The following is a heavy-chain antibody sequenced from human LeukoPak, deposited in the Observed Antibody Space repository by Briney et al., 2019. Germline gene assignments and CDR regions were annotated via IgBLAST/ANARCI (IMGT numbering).Heavy chain of an antibody. J-gene: IGHJ4*02. Sequence: GGSLRLSCAASGFTFSSYSMNWVRQAPGRGLEGVSYISSSGSAIYCADSVKGRFTISRDNAKNSLYLQMNSLRAEDTAVYYCARGDDYGDYPFDYWGQGTLVTVSS. V-gene: IGHV3-48*01. CDR3: ARGDDYGDYPFDY. CDR2: ISSSGSAI. D-gene: IGHD4-17*01. CDR1: GFTFSSYS.